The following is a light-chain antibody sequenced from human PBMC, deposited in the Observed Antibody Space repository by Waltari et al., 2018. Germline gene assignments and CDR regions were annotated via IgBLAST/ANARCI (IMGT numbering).Light chain of an antibody. J-gene: IGKJ1*01. CDR2: DSS. CDR3: QQYNNWPPGA. Sequence: EIVMTQSPATLSVSPGERATLSCRASQSISSNLARYQQKPGQAPRLLIYDSSTRATGIPARFSGSSSGTEFTLTISSLQSEDFAVYYCQQYNNWPPGAFGQGTKVEIK. V-gene: IGKV3-15*01. CDR1: QSISSN.